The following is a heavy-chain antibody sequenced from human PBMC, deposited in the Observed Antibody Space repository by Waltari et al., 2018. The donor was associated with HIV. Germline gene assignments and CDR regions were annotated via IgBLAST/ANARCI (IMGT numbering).Heavy chain of an antibody. J-gene: IGHJ4*02. CDR1: GYTFTGYY. V-gene: IGHV1-2*02. D-gene: IGHD3-22*01. Sequence: QVQLVQSGAEVKKPGASVKVSCKASGYTFTGYYMHWVRQAPGQGLEWMGWINPDSGGTNDAQKFQGRVTMTRDTSITTAYMEVSRLRSDDTAVYYCARVPYYYDTSAYPDYWGQGTLVTVSS. CDR2: INPDSGGT. CDR3: ARVPYYYDTSAYPDY.